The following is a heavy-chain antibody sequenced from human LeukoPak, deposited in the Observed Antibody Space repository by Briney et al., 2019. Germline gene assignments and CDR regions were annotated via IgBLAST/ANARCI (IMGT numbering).Heavy chain of an antibody. J-gene: IGHJ6*03. CDR1: GGTFSSYA. D-gene: IGHD4-23*01. CDR3: ARDGDYGGKFAFHMDV. CDR2: IIPIFGTA. V-gene: IGHV1-69*05. Sequence: SVKVSCKASGGTFSSYAISWVRQAPGQGLEWMGGIIPIFGTANYAQKFQGRVTITTDESTSTAYMELSSLRSEDTAVYYCARDGDYGGKFAFHMDVWGKGTTVTVSS.